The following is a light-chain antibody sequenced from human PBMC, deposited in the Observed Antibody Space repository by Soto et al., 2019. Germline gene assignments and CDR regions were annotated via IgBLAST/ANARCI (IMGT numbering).Light chain of an antibody. J-gene: IGKJ1*01. CDR1: QSVSSN. Sequence: EIVLTQSPGTLSLSPGGRATLSCRASQSVSSNVAWYQQKPGQAPRLLIYDASTRATSIPARFSGGGSGTEFTLTISSLQSEDFAFYYCQQFNNWPRTFGQGTKVDIK. V-gene: IGKV3-15*01. CDR3: QQFNNWPRT. CDR2: DAS.